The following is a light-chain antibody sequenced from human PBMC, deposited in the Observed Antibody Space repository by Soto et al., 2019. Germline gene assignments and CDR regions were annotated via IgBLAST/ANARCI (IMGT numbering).Light chain of an antibody. CDR1: SSDIGRYNY. V-gene: IGLV2-8*01. Sequence: QSVLTQPPSASGSPGQSVTISCAGTSSDIGRYNYVSWYQHHPGKAPRLIIYEVSKRPSGVPDRFSGSKSGNTASLTVSGLQAEDEADYYCRSYAGDINFDVFGGGTKLTVL. CDR2: EVS. J-gene: IGLJ3*02. CDR3: RSYAGDINFDV.